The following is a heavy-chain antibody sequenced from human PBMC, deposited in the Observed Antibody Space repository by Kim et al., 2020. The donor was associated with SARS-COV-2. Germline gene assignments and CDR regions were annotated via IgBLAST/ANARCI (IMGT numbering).Heavy chain of an antibody. CDR3: ARHAPGYCSSTSCYALDV. J-gene: IGHJ6*02. Sequence: KSRVTISVDPSKNQFSLKLSAVTAADTAVYYCARHAPGYCSSTSCYALDVWGQGTTVTVSS. V-gene: IGHV4-39*01. D-gene: IGHD2-2*01.